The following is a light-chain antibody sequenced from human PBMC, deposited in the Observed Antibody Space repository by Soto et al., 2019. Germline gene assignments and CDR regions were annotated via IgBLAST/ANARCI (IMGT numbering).Light chain of an antibody. CDR3: QSYDTSLSGFVV. V-gene: IGLV1-40*01. Sequence: QSVLTQPPSVSGAPGQRVTISCTGSNSNIGAGYDVHWYQQLPGTAPKLLIYGNSNRPSGVPDRFSGSKSGTSASLAITGLQAEDEADYYCQSYDTSLSGFVVFGGGPKVTVL. CDR1: NSNIGAGYD. CDR2: GNS. J-gene: IGLJ2*01.